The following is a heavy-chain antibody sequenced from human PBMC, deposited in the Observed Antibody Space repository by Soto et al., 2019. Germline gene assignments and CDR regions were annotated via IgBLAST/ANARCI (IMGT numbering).Heavy chain of an antibody. Sequence: QVQLQESGPGLVKPSDTLSLTCAVSGYSISSSNWWGWIRPPPGKGLEWIGYIYYSGTTYYNPSLKSRVTMSVDTSKNQLSLKLTSVTAVDTAVYYCARREIQGPIDYWGQGTLVTVSS. CDR2: IYYSGTT. CDR3: ARREIQGPIDY. J-gene: IGHJ4*02. CDR1: GYSISSSNW. V-gene: IGHV4-28*01. D-gene: IGHD1-26*01.